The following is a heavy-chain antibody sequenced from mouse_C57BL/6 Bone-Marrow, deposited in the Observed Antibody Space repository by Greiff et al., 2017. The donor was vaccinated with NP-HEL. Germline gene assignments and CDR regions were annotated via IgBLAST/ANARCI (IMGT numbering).Heavy chain of an antibody. V-gene: IGHV14-3*01. Sequence: EVKLVESVAELVRPGASVKLSCTASGFNIKNTYMHWVKQRPEQGLEWIGRIDPANGNTKYAPKFQGKATITADTSSNTAYLQLSSLTSEDTAIYYCARPSSYVLYYFDYWGQGTTLTVSS. CDR1: GFNIKNTY. CDR3: ARPSSYVLYYFDY. CDR2: IDPANGNT. J-gene: IGHJ2*01. D-gene: IGHD1-1*01.